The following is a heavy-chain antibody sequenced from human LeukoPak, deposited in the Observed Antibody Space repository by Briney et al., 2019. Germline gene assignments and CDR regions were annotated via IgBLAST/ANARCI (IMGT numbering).Heavy chain of an antibody. CDR3: AKGRSRVGY. CDR2: IRNDGSNK. J-gene: IGHJ4*02. CDR1: GFTFSSYG. D-gene: IGHD1-26*01. V-gene: IGHV3-30*02. Sequence: GGSLRLSCAASGFTFSSYGMHWVRQAPGKGLEWVAFIRNDGSNKYYADSVKGRFTISRDNSKNTLYLQMNSLRAEDTAGYFCAKGRSRVGYWGQGTLVTVSS.